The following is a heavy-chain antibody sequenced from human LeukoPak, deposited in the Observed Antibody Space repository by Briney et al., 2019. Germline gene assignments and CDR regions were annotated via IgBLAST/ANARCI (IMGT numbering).Heavy chain of an antibody. D-gene: IGHD7-27*01. V-gene: IGHV1-2*06. CDR3: ARDFLPGDSDY. J-gene: IGHJ4*02. Sequence: GASVKVSCKASGYTFAGYYMHWVRQAPGQGLEWMGRINPNSGGTNYAQKFQARVTMTRDTSISTAYMELSRLRSDDTAVYYCARDFLPGDSDYWGQGTLVTVSS. CDR2: INPNSGGT. CDR1: GYTFAGYY.